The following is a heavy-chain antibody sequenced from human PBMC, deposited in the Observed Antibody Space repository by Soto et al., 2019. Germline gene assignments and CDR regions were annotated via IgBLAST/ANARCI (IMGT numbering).Heavy chain of an antibody. J-gene: IGHJ4*02. Sequence: QVPLVESGGGLVKPGGSLRLSCAASGFTFSDYYMSWIRQAPGKGLEWVSYISSSSSYTNYADSVKGRFTISRDNAKNSLYLQMNSLRAEDTAVYYCARGGAMVRGVSDFDYWGQGTLVTVSS. D-gene: IGHD3-10*01. CDR2: ISSSSSYT. CDR3: ARGGAMVRGVSDFDY. CDR1: GFTFSDYY. V-gene: IGHV3-11*05.